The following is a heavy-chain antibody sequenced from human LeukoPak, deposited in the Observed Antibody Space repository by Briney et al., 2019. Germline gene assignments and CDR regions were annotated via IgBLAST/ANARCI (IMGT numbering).Heavy chain of an antibody. Sequence: ASVKVSCKASGYTFTSYYMHWVRQAPGQGLEWMGIINPSGGSTSYAQKFQGRVTMTRDTSTSTVYMELSSLRSEDTAVYYCADLIGGNPETANGAQGPLVTASS. CDR1: GYTFTSYY. V-gene: IGHV1-46*01. D-gene: IGHD3-16*01. CDR3: ADLIGGNPETAN. CDR2: INPSGGST. J-gene: IGHJ4*02.